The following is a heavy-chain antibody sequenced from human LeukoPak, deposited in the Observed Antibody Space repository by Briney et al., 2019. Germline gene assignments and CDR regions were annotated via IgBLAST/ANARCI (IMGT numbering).Heavy chain of an antibody. CDR3: ARDCRDGYNCGDY. CDR1: GFTFSDYY. V-gene: IGHV3-11*01. D-gene: IGHD5-24*01. Sequence: GGSLRLSCAASGFTFSDYYMTWIRQAPGKGLEWVSYISSSGSTIYYADSVKGRFTISRGNAKKSLYMQMNSLRAEDTAVYYCARDCRDGYNCGDYWGQGTLVTVSS. J-gene: IGHJ4*02. CDR2: ISSSGSTI.